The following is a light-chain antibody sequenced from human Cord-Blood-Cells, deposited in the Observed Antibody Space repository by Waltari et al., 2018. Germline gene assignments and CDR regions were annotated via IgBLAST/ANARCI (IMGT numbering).Light chain of an antibody. J-gene: IGLJ2*01. CDR2: GNS. Sequence: QSVLTQPPSVSGAPGHRVTISGTVSSTNIGAGYDVHWYQQFPGTAPKLLIYGNSNRPSGVPDRFSGSKSGTSASLAITGLQAEDEADYYCQSYDSSLSGSVFGGGTKLTVL. CDR3: QSYDSSLSGSV. CDR1: STNIGAGYD. V-gene: IGLV1-40*01.